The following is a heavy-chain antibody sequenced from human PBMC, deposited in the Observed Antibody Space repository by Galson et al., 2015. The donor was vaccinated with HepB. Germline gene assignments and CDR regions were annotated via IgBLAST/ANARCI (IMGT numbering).Heavy chain of an antibody. Sequence: QSGAEVKKPGASVKVSCKASGYIFSSYGITWLRQAPGQGLEWMGWISVYNGNTNYAQKLQDRVTLTTDTSTTTAYMELRSLRSDDTAVYYCARGGISLVRGVLAAFDIWGQGTMVNVSS. CDR1: GYIFSSYG. CDR3: ARGGISLVRGVLAAFDI. J-gene: IGHJ3*02. D-gene: IGHD3-10*01. CDR2: ISVYNGNT. V-gene: IGHV1-18*04.